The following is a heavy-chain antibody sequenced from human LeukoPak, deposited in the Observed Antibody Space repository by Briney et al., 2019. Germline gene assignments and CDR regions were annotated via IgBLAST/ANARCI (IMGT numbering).Heavy chain of an antibody. J-gene: IGHJ4*02. CDR1: GGSFSGYY. CDR2: INHSGST. Sequence: SETLSLTCAVYGGSFSGYYWSWIRQPPGKGLEWIGEINHSGSTNYNPSLKSRVTISVDTSKNQFSLKLSSVTAADTAVYYCARGRLRYFDWLLSPDFDYWGQGTLLTVSS. V-gene: IGHV4-34*01. D-gene: IGHD3-9*01. CDR3: ARGRLRYFDWLLSPDFDY.